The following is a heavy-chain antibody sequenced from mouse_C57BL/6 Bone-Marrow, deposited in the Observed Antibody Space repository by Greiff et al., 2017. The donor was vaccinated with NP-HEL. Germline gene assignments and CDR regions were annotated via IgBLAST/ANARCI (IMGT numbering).Heavy chain of an antibody. CDR2: IWSGGST. Sequence: VKLQQSGPGLVQPSQSLSITCTVSGFSLTSYGVHWVRQSPGKGLEWLGVIWSGGSTDYNAAFISRLSISKDNSKSQVFFKMNSLQADDTAIYYCARVLPRGGYYAMDYWGQGTSVTVSS. CDR3: ARVLPRGGYYAMDY. D-gene: IGHD1-1*01. CDR1: GFSLTSYG. V-gene: IGHV2-2*01. J-gene: IGHJ4*01.